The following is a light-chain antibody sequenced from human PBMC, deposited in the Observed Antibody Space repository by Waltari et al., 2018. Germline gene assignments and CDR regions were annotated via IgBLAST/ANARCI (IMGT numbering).Light chain of an antibody. CDR2: QAF. Sequence: IQMTQSPSTLSASVGHRVTITCRASQSISGWLAWYQQKPGNAPKLLIYQAFTLESGVPSRFSGSGSGTYFTLTISSLQPDDFATYFCQQYNSPPTFGQGTKVEIK. J-gene: IGKJ1*01. CDR1: QSISGW. CDR3: QQYNSPPT. V-gene: IGKV1-5*03.